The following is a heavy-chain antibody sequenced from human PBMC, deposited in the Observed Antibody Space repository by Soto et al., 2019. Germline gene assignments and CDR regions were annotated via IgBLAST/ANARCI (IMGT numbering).Heavy chain of an antibody. J-gene: IGHJ4*02. CDR3: ARFPSTVTTGEYYFDY. Sequence: GESLKISCAASGFTVSSNYMSWVRQAPGKGLEWVSVIYSGGSTYYADSVKGRFTISRDNSKNTLYLQMNSLRAEDTAVYYCARFPSTVTTGEYYFDYWGQGTLVTVSS. CDR1: GFTVSSNY. D-gene: IGHD4-17*01. V-gene: IGHV3-66*01. CDR2: IYSGGST.